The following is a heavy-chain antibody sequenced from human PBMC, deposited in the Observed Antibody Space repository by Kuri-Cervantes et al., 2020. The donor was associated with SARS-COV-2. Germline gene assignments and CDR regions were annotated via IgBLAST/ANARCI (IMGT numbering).Heavy chain of an antibody. CDR2: IRSKAYGGTT. Sequence: GGCLRPSCTAYGFTFGDYAMSWFRQAPGKGLEWVGFIRSKAYGGTTEYAASVKGRFTISRDDSKSIAYLQMNSLKTEDTAVYYCTRDRKLWSPGPLLFDYWGQGTLVTVSS. CDR3: TRDRKLWSPGPLLFDY. J-gene: IGHJ4*02. D-gene: IGHD5-18*01. V-gene: IGHV3-49*03. CDR1: GFTFGDYA.